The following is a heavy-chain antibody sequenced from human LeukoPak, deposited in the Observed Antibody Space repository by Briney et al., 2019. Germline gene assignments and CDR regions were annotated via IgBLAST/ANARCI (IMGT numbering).Heavy chain of an antibody. CDR1: GGSFSGYY. D-gene: IGHD5-18*01. CDR3: ATGEQLWYDY. Sequence: SETLSLTCAVYGGSFSGYYWSWIRQPPGKGLEWIGEINHSGSTNYNPSLKSRVTISVDTSKNQFSLKLSSVTAADTAVYYCATGEQLWYDYRGQGTLVTVSS. CDR2: INHSGST. V-gene: IGHV4-34*01. J-gene: IGHJ4*02.